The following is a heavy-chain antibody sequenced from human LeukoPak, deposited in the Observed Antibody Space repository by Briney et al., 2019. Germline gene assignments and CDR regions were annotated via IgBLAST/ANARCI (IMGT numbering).Heavy chain of an antibody. V-gene: IGHV5-51*01. CDR1: GYTFTNYW. D-gene: IGHD4-17*01. J-gene: IGHJ4*02. CDR3: ARGDYGDFRVFYTLFDY. CDR2: MYPGDSDT. Sequence: PGESPKISSKGSGYTFTNYWIGWVRQMPGKGLEWMGIMYPGDSDTRYSPSFQGQVTISADKSISTAYLQWSSLKASDTAMYYCARGDYGDFRVFYTLFDYWGQGTLVTVSS.